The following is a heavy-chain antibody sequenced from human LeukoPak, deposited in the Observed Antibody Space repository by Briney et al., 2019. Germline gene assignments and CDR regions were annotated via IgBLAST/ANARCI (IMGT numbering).Heavy chain of an antibody. CDR3: ARVYRYSSSWPAYYYYYMDV. Sequence: GGSLRLSCAASGFTFSSYAMHWVRQAPGKGLEWVAVISYDGSNKYYADSVKGRFTISRDNSKNTLYLQMNRLRAEDTAVYYCARVYRYSSSWPAYYYYYMDVWGKGTTVTVSS. J-gene: IGHJ6*03. D-gene: IGHD6-13*01. CDR2: ISYDGSNK. CDR1: GFTFSSYA. V-gene: IGHV3-30*04.